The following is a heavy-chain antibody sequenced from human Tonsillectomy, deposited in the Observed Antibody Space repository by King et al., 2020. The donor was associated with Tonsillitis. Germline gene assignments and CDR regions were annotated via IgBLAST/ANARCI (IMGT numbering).Heavy chain of an antibody. V-gene: IGHV5-10-1*03. CDR2: IDPSDSYT. D-gene: IGHD2-15*01. J-gene: IGHJ3*02. CDR1: GYSFTSYW. Sequence: VQLVESGAEVKKPGESLRISCKGSGYSFTSYWISWVRQMPGKGLEWMGRIDPSDSYTNYSPSFQGHVTISADKSISTAYLQWSSLKASDTAMYYCARPYCSGGSCEDAFDIWGQGTMVTVSS. CDR3: ARPYCSGGSCEDAFDI.